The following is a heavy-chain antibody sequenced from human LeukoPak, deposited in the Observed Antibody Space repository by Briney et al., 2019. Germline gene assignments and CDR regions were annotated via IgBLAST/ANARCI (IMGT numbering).Heavy chain of an antibody. CDR1: GFTFSSYA. CDR2: ISYDGSNK. V-gene: IGHV3-30*04. D-gene: IGHD1-14*01. CDR3: AKAEFGD. Sequence: PGRSLRLSCAASGFTFSSYAMHWVRQAPGKGLEWVVVISYDGSNKYYADSVKGRFTISRDNSKNTLYLQMNSLRAEDTAVYYCAKAEFGDWGQGTLVTVSS. J-gene: IGHJ4*02.